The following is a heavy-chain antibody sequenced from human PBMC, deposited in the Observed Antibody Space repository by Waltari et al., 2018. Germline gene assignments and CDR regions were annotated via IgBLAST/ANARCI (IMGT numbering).Heavy chain of an antibody. Sequence: QVQPQQWGAGLLKPSETLSLTCAVYGGSFSGYYWSWIRQPPGKGLEWIGEINHSGSTNYNPSLKSRVTISVDTSKNQFSLKLSSVTAADTAVYYCARRSYYYYMDVWGKGTTVTVSS. CDR2: INHSGST. CDR3: ARRSYYYYMDV. V-gene: IGHV4-34*01. CDR1: GGSFSGYY. J-gene: IGHJ6*03.